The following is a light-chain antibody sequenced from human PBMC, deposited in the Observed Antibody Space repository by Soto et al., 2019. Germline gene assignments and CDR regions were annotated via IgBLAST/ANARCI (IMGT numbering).Light chain of an antibody. CDR2: SNN. J-gene: IGLJ2*01. CDR3: AAWDDSLNGVV. V-gene: IGLV1-44*01. CDR1: SCNIGSNT. Sequence: QAVVTQPPSASGTPGQRVTISCSGSSCNIGSNTVNWYQQLPATAPKLLIYSNNQRPSGVPDRFSGSKSGTSASLAISGLQSEDEADYYCAAWDDSLNGVVFGGGTTLTVL.